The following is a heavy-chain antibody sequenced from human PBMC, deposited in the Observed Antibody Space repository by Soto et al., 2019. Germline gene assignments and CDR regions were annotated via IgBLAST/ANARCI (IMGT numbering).Heavy chain of an antibody. CDR2: INPSGGST. CDR1: GYTFTSYY. D-gene: IGHD3-10*01. Sequence: ASVKVSCKASGYTFTSYYMHWVRQAPGQGLEWMGIINPSGGSTSYAQKFQGRVTMTRDTSTSIVYMELSSLRSEDTAVYYCAREGSRYYYGSGSQTLPLYWGQGTLVTVSS. V-gene: IGHV1-46*03. J-gene: IGHJ4*02. CDR3: AREGSRYYYGSGSQTLPLY.